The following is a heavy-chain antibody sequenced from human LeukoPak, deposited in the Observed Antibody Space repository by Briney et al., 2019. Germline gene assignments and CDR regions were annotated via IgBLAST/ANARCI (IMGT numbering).Heavy chain of an antibody. CDR2: IYPGDSDT. J-gene: IGHJ4*02. CDR1: GYSFTSYW. D-gene: IGHD2-21*02. CDR3: ARLNLAWPGDCGSVYY. Sequence: GESLKISGKSSGYSFTSYWIGWVRQMPGKGLEWMGIIYPGDSDTRYSPSFQGQVTISADKSISTAYLQWSSLNASDTAMYYCARLNLAWPGDCGSVYYWGEGTLVTVSS. V-gene: IGHV5-51*01.